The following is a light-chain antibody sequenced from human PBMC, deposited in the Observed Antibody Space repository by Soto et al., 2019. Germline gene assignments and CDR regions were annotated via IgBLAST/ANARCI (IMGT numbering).Light chain of an antibody. J-gene: IGLJ1*01. V-gene: IGLV2-14*01. CDR1: SSDIGAYNY. CDR3: FSFTTDWTHV. CDR2: EVS. Sequence: QSVLTQPASVSGSPGQSITISCTGSSSDIGAYNYVSWFQQYPGKAPKLIISEVSNRPSGVSNRFSGSKSGTAASLTISGLQTEDGADYFCFSFTTDWTHVFGTGTKVTVL.